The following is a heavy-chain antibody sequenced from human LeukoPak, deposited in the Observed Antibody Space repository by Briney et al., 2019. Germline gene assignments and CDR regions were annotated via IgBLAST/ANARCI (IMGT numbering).Heavy chain of an antibody. CDR3: ARHGPFYYYDSSGYYPDY. CDR2: IYLGDSDT. D-gene: IGHD3-22*01. Sequence: GESLKVSCKGSGYSFTSYWIGWVRQMPGKGLEWMGIIYLGDSDTRYSPSFQGQVTISADKSISTAYLQWSSLKASDTAMYYCARHGPFYYYDSSGYYPDYWGQGTLVTVSS. J-gene: IGHJ4*02. V-gene: IGHV5-51*01. CDR1: GYSFTSYW.